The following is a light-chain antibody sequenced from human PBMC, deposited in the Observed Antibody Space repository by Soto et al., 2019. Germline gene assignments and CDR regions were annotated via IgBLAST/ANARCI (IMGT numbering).Light chain of an antibody. CDR3: QQSHSLPYT. V-gene: IGKV1-12*01. CDR1: QGITFW. J-gene: IGKJ2*01. CDR2: SAS. Sequence: DIQMTQSPSSLSASIGDRVTITCRASQGITFWLAWYQQKPGKAPELLIYSASNLQSGVPSRFSGSGSGTDFTLTISSLQPEDFATYYCQQSHSLPYTFGQGTKLEI.